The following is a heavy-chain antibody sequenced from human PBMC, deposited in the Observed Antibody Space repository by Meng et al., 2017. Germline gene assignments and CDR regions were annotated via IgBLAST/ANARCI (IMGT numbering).Heavy chain of an antibody. J-gene: IGHJ4*02. D-gene: IGHD3-3*01. CDR2: IYWDDDK. CDR1: GFSVSTSGVG. CDR3: AHSKKTYYDFWSGYLGYYFDY. V-gene: IGHV2-5*02. Sequence: QTPLKEFGPTLVKPTQPLPLTCTFSGFSVSTSGVGVGWIRQPPGKALEWLALIYWDDDKRYSPSLKSRLTITKDTSKNQVVLTMTNMDPVDTATYYCAHSKKTYYDFWSGYLGYYFDYWGQGTLVTVSS.